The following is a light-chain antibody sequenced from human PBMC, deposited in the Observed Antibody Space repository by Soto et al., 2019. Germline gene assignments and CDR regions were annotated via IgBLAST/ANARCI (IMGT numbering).Light chain of an antibody. CDR2: DAS. CDR3: QQFNNYPIT. V-gene: IGKV1D-13*01. J-gene: IGKJ5*01. Sequence: AIQLTQSPSSLSASVGDRVTITCRASQGISSALAWYQQKPGKAPKLLIYDASSLESVVPSRFSGSGSGTDFTLTISSLQPEDFATYYCQQFNNYPITFGQGKRLEIK. CDR1: QGISSA.